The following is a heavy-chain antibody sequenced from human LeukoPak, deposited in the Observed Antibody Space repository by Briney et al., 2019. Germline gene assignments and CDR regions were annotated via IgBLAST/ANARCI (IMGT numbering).Heavy chain of an antibody. CDR2: IYTSGSY. V-gene: IGHV4-4*07. J-gene: IGHJ5*02. CDR1: GGSISSYY. CDR3: ARDNWNCLRYNWFDP. Sequence: PSETLSLTCTVSGGSISSYYWSWIRQPAGKGLEWIGRIYTSGSYNYTPSLQSRVTMSLATSKNQFSLRLSAVTAADTAVYFCARDNWNCLRYNWFDPWGQGTLVTVSS. D-gene: IGHD1-7*01.